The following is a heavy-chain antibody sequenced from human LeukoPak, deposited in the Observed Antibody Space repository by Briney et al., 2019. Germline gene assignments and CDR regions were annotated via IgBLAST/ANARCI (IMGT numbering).Heavy chain of an antibody. V-gene: IGHV1-2*02. Sequence: ASVKVSCTASGYTFTGYYMHWVRQAPGQGLEWMGWINPNSGGTNYAQKFQGRVTMTRDTSISTAYMELSRLRSGDTAVYYCARGKVGATQPGSYWGQGTLVTVSS. CDR2: INPNSGGT. CDR3: ARGKVGATQPGSY. D-gene: IGHD1-26*01. J-gene: IGHJ4*02. CDR1: GYTFTGYY.